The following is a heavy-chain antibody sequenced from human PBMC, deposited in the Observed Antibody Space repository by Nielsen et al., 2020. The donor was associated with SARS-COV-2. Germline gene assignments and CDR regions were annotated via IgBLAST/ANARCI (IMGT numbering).Heavy chain of an antibody. D-gene: IGHD4-17*01. CDR3: ARSTVTTNLGLYGMDV. CDR2: IYYSGST. J-gene: IGHJ6*02. CDR1: GGSISSGDYY. Sequence: SETLSLTCTVSGGSISSGDYYWSWIRQPPGKGLEWIGYIYYSGSTNYNPSLKSRVTISVDTSKNQFSLKLSSVTATDTAVYYCARSTVTTNLGLYGMDVWGQGTTVTVSS. V-gene: IGHV4-61*08.